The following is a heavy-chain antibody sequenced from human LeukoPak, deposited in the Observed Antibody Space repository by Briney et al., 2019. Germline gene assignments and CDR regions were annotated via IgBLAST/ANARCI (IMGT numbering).Heavy chain of an antibody. V-gene: IGHV3-30-3*01. CDR1: GFTFSSYA. Sequence: PGGSLRLSCAASGFTFSSYAMHWVRQAPGKGLEWVAVISYDGSNKYYADSVKGRFTISRDNSKNTLHLQMNCLRAEDTAVYYCARVRAYQLPVDYWGQGTLVTVSS. CDR3: ARVRAYQLPVDY. D-gene: IGHD2-2*01. CDR2: ISYDGSNK. J-gene: IGHJ4*02.